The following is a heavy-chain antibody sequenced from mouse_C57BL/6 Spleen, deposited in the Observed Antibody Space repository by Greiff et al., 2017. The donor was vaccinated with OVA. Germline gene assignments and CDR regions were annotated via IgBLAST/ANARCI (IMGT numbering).Heavy chain of an antibody. Sequence: QVQLQQSGAELVRPGTSVKVSCKASGYAFTNYLIEWVKQRPGQGLEWIGVINPGSGGTTYNEKFKGKATLTADKSSSTAYMQLSSLTSEDSAVYFCARSDGYYDAMDYWGQGTSVTVSS. CDR3: ARSDGYYDAMDY. D-gene: IGHD2-3*01. V-gene: IGHV1-54*01. CDR1: GYAFTNYL. J-gene: IGHJ4*01. CDR2: INPGSGGT.